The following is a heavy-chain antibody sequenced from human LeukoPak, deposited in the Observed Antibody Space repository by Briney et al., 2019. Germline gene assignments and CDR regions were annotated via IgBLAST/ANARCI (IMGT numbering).Heavy chain of an antibody. CDR3: ARGVYGDSLQSSQN. CDR1: GFTFSSYN. CDR2: ISTGSSII. V-gene: IGHV3-48*02. D-gene: IGHD4-17*01. Sequence: GGSLRLSCAASGFTFSSYNMNWVRQAPGKGLEWVSYISTGSSIIYYADSVKGRFTISRDNAKNSLYLQMNSLRDEDTAVYYCARGVYGDSLQSSQNWGQGTLVAVSS. J-gene: IGHJ1*01.